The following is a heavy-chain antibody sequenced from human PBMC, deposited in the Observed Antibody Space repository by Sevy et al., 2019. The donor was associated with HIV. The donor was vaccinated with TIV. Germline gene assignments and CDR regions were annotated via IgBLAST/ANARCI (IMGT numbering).Heavy chain of an antibody. Sequence: GGSLRLSCTASGFSFRSYWMTWVRQAPGMGLEWVANIKLDGEEKYYVESLKGRFTISRDNVKNSLYLQMNNLRAEDTAVYYCARDSKGGLDVWGQGTTVTVSS. D-gene: IGHD4-4*01. J-gene: IGHJ6*02. CDR1: GFSFRSYW. CDR3: ARDSKGGLDV. CDR2: IKLDGEEK. V-gene: IGHV3-7*01.